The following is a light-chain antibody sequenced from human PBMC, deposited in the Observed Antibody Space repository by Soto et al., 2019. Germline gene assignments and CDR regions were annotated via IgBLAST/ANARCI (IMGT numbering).Light chain of an antibody. J-gene: IGKJ2*01. V-gene: IGKV4-1*01. Sequence: DIVMTQSPDSLAVSLGERATVNCKSSQSVLYSSNNKNYLAWYQQKPGQPPKLLIYWASIRESGVPDRFSDSGSGTDFTLTISSLQAEDVAVYYCQQYYSTPYTFGQGTKLEIK. CDR1: QSVLYSSNNKNY. CDR3: QQYYSTPYT. CDR2: WAS.